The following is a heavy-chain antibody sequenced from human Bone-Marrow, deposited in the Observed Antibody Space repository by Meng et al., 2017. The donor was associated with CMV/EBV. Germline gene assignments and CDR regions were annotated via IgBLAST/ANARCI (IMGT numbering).Heavy chain of an antibody. CDR1: GYTFTGYY. CDR3: ATPSPGGNYPFDY. Sequence: ASVKVSCKASGYTFTGYYMHWVRQAPGQGLEWMGWINPNSGGTNYAQKFQGRDTMTRDTSISTAYMELSRLRSDDTAVYYCATPSPGGNYPFDYWGQGTLVTVSS. J-gene: IGHJ4*02. V-gene: IGHV1-2*02. D-gene: IGHD1-7*01. CDR2: INPNSGGT.